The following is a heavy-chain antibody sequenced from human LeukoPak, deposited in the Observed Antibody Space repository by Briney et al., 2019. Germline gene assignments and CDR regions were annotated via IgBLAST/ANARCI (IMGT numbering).Heavy chain of an antibody. V-gene: IGHV1-46*01. J-gene: IGHJ4*02. CDR2: INPSGGST. D-gene: IGHD1-26*01. Sequence: ASVNVSCKASGYTFTSYYMHWVRQAPGQGLEWMGIINPSGGSTSYAQKFQGRVTMTRDTSTSTVYMELSSLRSEDTAVYYCARDRSLGATFGYTWNYWGQGTLVTVSS. CDR3: ARDRSLGATFGYTWNY. CDR1: GYTFTSYY.